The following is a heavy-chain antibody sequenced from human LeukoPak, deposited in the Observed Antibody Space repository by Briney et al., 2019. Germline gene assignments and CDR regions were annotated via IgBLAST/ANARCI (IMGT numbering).Heavy chain of an antibody. V-gene: IGHV1-2*04. J-gene: IGHJ4*02. CDR2: INPNSGGT. CDR1: GYTFTGYY. D-gene: IGHD3-10*01. Sequence: ASVKVSCKASGYTFTGYYMHWVRQAPGQGLEWMGWINPNSGGTNYAQKFQGWVTITRDTSASTAYMELSSLRSEDTAVYYCARDLYGSGSYPHWGQGTLVTVSS. CDR3: ARDLYGSGSYPH.